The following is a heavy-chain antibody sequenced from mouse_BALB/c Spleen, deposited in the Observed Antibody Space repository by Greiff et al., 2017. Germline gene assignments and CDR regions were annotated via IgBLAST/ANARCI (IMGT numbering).Heavy chain of an antibody. CDR1: GFAFSSYD. V-gene: IGHV5-12-1*01. CDR3: ARQDGYGWYFDV. D-gene: IGHD2-2*01. CDR2: ISSGGGST. Sequence: EVQLVESGGGLVKPGGSLKLSCAASGFAFSSYDMSWVRQTPEKRLEWVAYISSGGGSTYYPDTVKGRFTISRDNAKNTLYLQMSSLKSEDTAMYYCARQDGYGWYFDVWGAGTTVTVSS. J-gene: IGHJ1*01.